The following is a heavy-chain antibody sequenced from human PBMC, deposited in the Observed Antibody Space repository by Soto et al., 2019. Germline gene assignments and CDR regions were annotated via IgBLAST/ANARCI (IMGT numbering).Heavy chain of an antibody. V-gene: IGHV3-30*03. Sequence: QVQLVESGGGVVQPGKSLRLSCAASGFTFKTYGMHWVRQAPGKGLEWLAVIAFDGSNNYTADSVKGRFTISRDNSRNTLYLQMDSLRPQDTAMYYCATLSITSRPFDHLGQGTLVTVSS. J-gene: IGHJ4*02. CDR1: GFTFKTYG. CDR3: ATLSITSRPFDH. CDR2: IAFDGSNN. D-gene: IGHD6-6*01.